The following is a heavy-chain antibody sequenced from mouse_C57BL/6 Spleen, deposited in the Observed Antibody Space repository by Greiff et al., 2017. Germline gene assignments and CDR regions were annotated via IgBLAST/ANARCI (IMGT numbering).Heavy chain of an antibody. CDR1: GYTFTGYW. Sequence: QVQLQQSGAELMKPGASVKLSCKATGYTFTGYWIEWVKQRPGHGLEWIGEILPGSGSTNYNDKFKGKATFTADTSSNTAYMQLSSLTTEDTAIYYCARLEQVRDRAMGYWGQGTSVTVSS. J-gene: IGHJ4*01. CDR3: ARLEQVRDRAMGY. V-gene: IGHV1-9*01. CDR2: ILPGSGST. D-gene: IGHD3-2*02.